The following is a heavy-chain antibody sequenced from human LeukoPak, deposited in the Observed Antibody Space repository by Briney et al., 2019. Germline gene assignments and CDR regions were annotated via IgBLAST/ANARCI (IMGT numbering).Heavy chain of an antibody. Sequence: GGSLRLSCAASGFTFSNYGMHWVRQAPGKGLEWVAVIWYDGSNKYYADSVKGRFTISRDNSKNTLYLQMNSLRAEDTAVYYCAKGKPIAAAGYYFDYWGQGTLVTVSS. D-gene: IGHD6-13*01. CDR3: AKGKPIAAAGYYFDY. V-gene: IGHV3-33*06. CDR2: IWYDGSNK. CDR1: GFTFSNYG. J-gene: IGHJ4*02.